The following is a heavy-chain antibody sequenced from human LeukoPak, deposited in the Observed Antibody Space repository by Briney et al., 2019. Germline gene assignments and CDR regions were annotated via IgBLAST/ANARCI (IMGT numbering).Heavy chain of an antibody. Sequence: ASVKVSCKASGYTFTSYDINWVRQATGQGLEWMGWMNPNSGNTGFAQKFQGRVTMTRDTSISTAYMELSRLRSDDTAVYYCVCGSSWFDYWGQGTLVTVSS. D-gene: IGHD6-13*01. J-gene: IGHJ4*02. CDR1: GYTFTSYD. CDR3: VCGSSWFDY. CDR2: MNPNSGNT. V-gene: IGHV1-8*01.